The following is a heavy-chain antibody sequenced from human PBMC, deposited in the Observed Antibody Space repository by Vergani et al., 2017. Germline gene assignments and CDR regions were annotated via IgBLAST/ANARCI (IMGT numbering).Heavy chain of an antibody. CDR2: IWYDGSNK. CDR3: ARVEWEGVVPAATAPATYYYMDV. J-gene: IGHJ6*03. V-gene: IGHV3-33*01. CDR1: GFTFSSYG. D-gene: IGHD2-2*01. Sequence: QVQLVESGGGVVQPGRSLRLSCAASGFTFSSYGMHWVRQAPGKGLEWVAVIWYDGSNKYYADSVKGRFTISRDNSKNTLYLQMNSLRAEDTAVYYCARVEWEGVVPAATAPATYYYMDVWGKGTTVTVSS.